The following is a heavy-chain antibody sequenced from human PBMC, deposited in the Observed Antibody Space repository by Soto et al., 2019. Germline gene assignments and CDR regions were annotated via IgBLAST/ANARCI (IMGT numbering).Heavy chain of an antibody. CDR3: ARAPAKEYGSGSYEPSGGFDFDY. Sequence: SETLSLTCAVYGGSFSDYYCSWIRQPPWKGLEWIGEINHSGITNYNPSLKSRVTISVDTSKNQFSLKLSSVTAADTAVYYCARAPAKEYGSGSYEPSGGFDFDYSGQRILVTVSS. J-gene: IGHJ4*02. D-gene: IGHD3-10*01. CDR2: INHSGIT. V-gene: IGHV4-34*01. CDR1: GGSFSDYY.